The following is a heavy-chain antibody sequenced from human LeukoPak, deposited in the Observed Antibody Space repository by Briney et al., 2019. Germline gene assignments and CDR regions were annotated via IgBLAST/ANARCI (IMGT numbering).Heavy chain of an antibody. J-gene: IGHJ4*02. CDR1: GGSISSSSYY. Sequence: PSETLSLTCTVSGGSISSSSYYWGWIRQPPGKGLEWIGSIYYSGSTYYNPSLKSRVTISVDTSKNQFSLKLSSVTAADTAVYYCARHPEGCSGGSCGPDHWGQGTLVTVSS. CDR3: ARHPEGCSGGSCGPDH. CDR2: IYYSGST. D-gene: IGHD2-15*01. V-gene: IGHV4-39*01.